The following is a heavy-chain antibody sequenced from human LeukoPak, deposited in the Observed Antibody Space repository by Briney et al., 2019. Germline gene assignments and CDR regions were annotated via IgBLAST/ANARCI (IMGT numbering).Heavy chain of an antibody. V-gene: IGHV3-53*01. CDR2: IYTGGST. Sequence: PGGSLRLSCAVSGFTVSSNYMSWVRQPPGKGLEWVSGIYTGGSTYSADSVMGRFTIFRDNSKNTLHLQMHTLRVEDTAVYYCARGMFGGYCSSTSCLLSGMDVWGQGTTVTVSS. CDR1: GFTVSSNY. D-gene: IGHD2-2*01. J-gene: IGHJ6*02. CDR3: ARGMFGGYCSSTSCLLSGMDV.